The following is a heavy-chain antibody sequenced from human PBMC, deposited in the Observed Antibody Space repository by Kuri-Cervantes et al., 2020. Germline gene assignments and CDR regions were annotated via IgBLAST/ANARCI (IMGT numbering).Heavy chain of an antibody. CDR1: GGSISSYY. V-gene: IGHV4-4*07. J-gene: IGHJ4*02. Sequence: ESLKISCTVSGGSISSYYWSWIRQPAGKGLEWIGRIYTSGSTNYNPSLKSRVTISVDMSKNHFSLKLSSVTAADTAVYYCARPSPSGYSSGWSYFDYWGQGTLVTVSS. CDR2: IYTSGST. D-gene: IGHD6-19*01. CDR3: ARPSPSGYSSGWSYFDY.